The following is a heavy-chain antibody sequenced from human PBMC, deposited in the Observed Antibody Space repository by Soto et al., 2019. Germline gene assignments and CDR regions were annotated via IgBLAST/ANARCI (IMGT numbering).Heavy chain of an antibody. CDR1: DYTFTSYD. CDR2: ISAYSGNT. CDR3: AREGQTEYYFDY. V-gene: IGHV1-18*01. J-gene: IGHJ4*02. Sequence: QVQLVQSGAEVKKPGASVKVSCKASDYTFTSYDIRWVRQAPGQGLEWMGWISAYSGNTNYAQKFQGRVTMTTDTSTSTAYMELRSLRSDDTAVYYCAREGQTEYYFDYWGRGTLVTVSS.